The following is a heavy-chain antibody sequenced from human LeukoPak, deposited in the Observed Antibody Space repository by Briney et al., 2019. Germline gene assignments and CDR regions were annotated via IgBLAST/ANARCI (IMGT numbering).Heavy chain of an antibody. CDR2: VMAIFGGV. CDR3: ARGELGDRSGFSFFDY. Sequence: ASVKVSCKAPRGTFDSYGISWVRQAPGQGLEWTGGVMAIFGGVKYGQKFQGRATITTDASTSTAYMELSSLTSEDTGIYYCARGELGDRSGFSFFDYWGQGTLVTVSS. D-gene: IGHD3-22*01. CDR1: RGTFDSYG. V-gene: IGHV1-69*05. J-gene: IGHJ4*02.